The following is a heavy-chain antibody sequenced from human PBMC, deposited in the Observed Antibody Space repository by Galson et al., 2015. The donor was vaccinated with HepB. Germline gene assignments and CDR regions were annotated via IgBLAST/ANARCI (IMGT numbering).Heavy chain of an antibody. V-gene: IGHV3-30*18. D-gene: IGHD3-22*01. Sequence: SLRLSCAASGFTFSSYGMHWVRQAPGKGLEWVAVISYDGSNKYYADSVKGRFTISRDNSKNTLYLQMNSLRAEDTAVYYCAKAQHYYDSSGFDYWGQGTLVTVSS. J-gene: IGHJ4*02. CDR3: AKAQHYYDSSGFDY. CDR1: GFTFSSYG. CDR2: ISYDGSNK.